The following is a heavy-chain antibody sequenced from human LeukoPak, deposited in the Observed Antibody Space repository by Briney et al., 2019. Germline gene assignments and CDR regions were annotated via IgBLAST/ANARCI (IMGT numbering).Heavy chain of an antibody. CDR3: GRVTGYMIEDYFDY. V-gene: IGHV4-59*01. J-gene: IGHJ4*02. Sequence: SETLSLTSTVSGGSICSYYWSWMPQPPRQGREWIVYIYYSGRNNYNPSLKRRVTISVDTTKNQFSLRLSSVTAADTAVYYCGRVTGYMIEDYFDYWGQGTLVTVSS. CDR2: IYYSGRN. D-gene: IGHD3-22*01. CDR1: GGSICSYY.